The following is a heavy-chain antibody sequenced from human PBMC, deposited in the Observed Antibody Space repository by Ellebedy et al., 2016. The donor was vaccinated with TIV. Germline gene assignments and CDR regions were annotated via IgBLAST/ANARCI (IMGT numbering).Heavy chain of an antibody. CDR3: TLNWNDSPVGGMDV. V-gene: IGHV3-7*01. J-gene: IGHJ6*02. Sequence: GGSLRLSCTASGFTFSTYWMTWVRQAPGKGLEWVANINQDGSGKYYVDSVKGRFTISRDNGKNSLYLQMNSLRDEDTAMYFCTLNWNDSPVGGMDVWGQGTTVTVSS. CDR1: GFTFSTYW. D-gene: IGHD1-1*01. CDR2: INQDGSGK.